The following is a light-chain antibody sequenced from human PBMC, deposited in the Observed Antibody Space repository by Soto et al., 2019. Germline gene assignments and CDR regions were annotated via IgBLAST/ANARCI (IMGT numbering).Light chain of an antibody. CDR1: QSVSSSY. Sequence: EIVLTQSPGTLSLSPGKRATLSCRASQSVSSSYLAWYQQKPGQAPRLLIYGASNRASGIPDRLSGGASGTSFTLTISRLEPEDFAVYFCQQYGGSPPFTFGQGTKVEIK. J-gene: IGKJ2*01. CDR2: GAS. V-gene: IGKV3-20*01. CDR3: QQYGGSPPFT.